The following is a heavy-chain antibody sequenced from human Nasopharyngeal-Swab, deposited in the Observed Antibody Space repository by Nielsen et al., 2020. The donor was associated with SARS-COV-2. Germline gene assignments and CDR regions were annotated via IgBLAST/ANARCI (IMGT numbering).Heavy chain of an antibody. CDR3: AGDLIYLTGNGFDY. D-gene: IGHD1-20*01. V-gene: IGHV1-18*01. J-gene: IGHJ4*02. CDR2: ISAYNGNT. Sequence: WVRQAPGQGLEWMGWISAYNGNTNYAQKLQGRVTMTTDTSTSTAYMELRSLRSDDTAVYYCAGDLIYLTGNGFDYWGQGTLVTVSS.